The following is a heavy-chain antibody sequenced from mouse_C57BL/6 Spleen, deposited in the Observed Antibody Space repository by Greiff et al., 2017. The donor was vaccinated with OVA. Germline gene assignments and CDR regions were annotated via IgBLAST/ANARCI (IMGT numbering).Heavy chain of an antibody. CDR1: GYTFTSYW. Sequence: QVQLQQPGTDLVKPGASVKLSCKASGYTFTSYWMHWVKQRPGQGLEWIGNINPSNGGTNYNEKFKSKATLTVDKSSSTAYMQLSSLTSEDSAVYYCARCSLLLRSWYFDVWGTGTTVTVSS. CDR3: ARCSLLLRSWYFDV. D-gene: IGHD1-1*01. V-gene: IGHV1-53*01. J-gene: IGHJ1*03. CDR2: INPSNGGT.